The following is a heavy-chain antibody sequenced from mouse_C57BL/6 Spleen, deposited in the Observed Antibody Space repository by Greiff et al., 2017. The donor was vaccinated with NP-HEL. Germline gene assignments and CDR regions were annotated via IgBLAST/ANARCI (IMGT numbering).Heavy chain of an antibody. V-gene: IGHV1-55*01. D-gene: IGHD2-2*01. CDR2: IYPGSGST. CDR1: GYTFTSYW. J-gene: IGHJ4*01. CDR3: ARRYYGYAYAMDY. Sequence: VQLQQPGAELVKPGATVKMSCKASGYTFTSYWITWVKQRPGQGLEWIGDIYPGSGSTNYNEKFKSKATLTVDTSSSTAYMQLSSLTSEDSAVYYCARRYYGYAYAMDYWGQGTSVTVSS.